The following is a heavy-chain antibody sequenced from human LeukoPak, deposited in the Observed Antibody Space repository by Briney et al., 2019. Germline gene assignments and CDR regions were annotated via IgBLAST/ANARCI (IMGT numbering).Heavy chain of an antibody. V-gene: IGHV1-18*01. CDR1: VYTFTSYG. J-gene: IGHJ6*02. CDR2: ISAYNGNT. Sequence: ASVKVSFKASVYTFTSYGISWVRQAPGQGVEWMGWISAYNGNTNYAQKLQGRVTMTTYTSTSTTYMELRSLRSDDTAVYYCARHLGTYYYYGMDVWGQGTTVTVSS. D-gene: IGHD6-13*01. CDR3: ARHLGTYYYYGMDV.